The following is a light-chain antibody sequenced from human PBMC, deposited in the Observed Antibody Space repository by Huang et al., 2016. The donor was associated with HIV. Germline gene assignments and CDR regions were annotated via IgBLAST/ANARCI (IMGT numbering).Light chain of an antibody. CDR1: PSVSSSY. J-gene: IGKJ1*01. CDR3: QQYGSSPET. Sequence: EIVLTQSPGTLSLSPGERATLSCRASPSVSSSYLAWYQQKPGQAPRLLIDGASSRATGIPDRFSGSGSGTDFTLTISRLEPEDFAVYYCQQYGSSPETFGQGTKVEIK. V-gene: IGKV3-20*01. CDR2: GAS.